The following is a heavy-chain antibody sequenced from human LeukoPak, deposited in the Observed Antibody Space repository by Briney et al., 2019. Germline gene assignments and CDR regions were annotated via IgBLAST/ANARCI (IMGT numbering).Heavy chain of an antibody. CDR3: AKDPGGGDWYYFDY. CDR1: GFTFSSYG. CDR2: IWYDGSNK. Sequence: GGSLRLSCAASGFTFSSYGMHWVRQAPGKGLEWVAVIWYDGSNKCYVDSVKGRFTVSRDNSKSTLYLQMNSLRAEDTAVYYCAKDPGGGDWYYFDYWGQGILVTVSS. J-gene: IGHJ4*02. V-gene: IGHV3-33*06. D-gene: IGHD2-21*02.